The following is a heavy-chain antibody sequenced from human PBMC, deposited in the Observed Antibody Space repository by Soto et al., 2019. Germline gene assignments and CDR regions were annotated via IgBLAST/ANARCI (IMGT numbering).Heavy chain of an antibody. CDR2: IKQDGSEK. V-gene: IGHV3-7*01. D-gene: IGHD3-3*01. CDR1: GFTFTNYW. CDR3: ARDMGVFWSGYPEGGVVY. J-gene: IGHJ4*02. Sequence: EAQLVESGGGLVQPGGSLRLSCAASGFTFTNYWMSWVRQAPGKGLEWVANIKQDGSEKYYADSAKGRFIISRDNAKTSLYLQMNSLRAEDTAVYYCARDMGVFWSGYPEGGVVYWGQGTPVTVSS.